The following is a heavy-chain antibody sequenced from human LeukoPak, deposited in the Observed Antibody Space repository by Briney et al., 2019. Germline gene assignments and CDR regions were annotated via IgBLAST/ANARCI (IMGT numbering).Heavy chain of an antibody. CDR1: GGSISSYY. CDR2: ISCSGST. V-gene: IGHV4-59*01. CDR3: ARGFDSKSTYFDY. D-gene: IGHD5-12*01. J-gene: IGHJ4*02. Sequence: SETLSLTCTVSGGSISSYYWNWIRQSPTKGLEWIGYISCSGSTNYNPSLKSRVTISLDTSKNQFSLKVRSVTAADTAVYYCARGFDSKSTYFDYWGQGTLVTVSS.